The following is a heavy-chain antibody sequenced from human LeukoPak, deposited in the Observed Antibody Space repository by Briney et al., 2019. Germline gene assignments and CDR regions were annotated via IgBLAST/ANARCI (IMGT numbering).Heavy chain of an antibody. V-gene: IGHV3-49*04. Sequence: GGSLRLSCITSGFTFGDHAMSWVRQAPGKGLEWVGFIRSKAYRGTTEYAASVKDRFIISRDDSRSIAYLQMNSLGTEDTALYYCTRGPIQLWIHNAMDVWGQGTMVTVSS. CDR3: TRGPIQLWIHNAMDV. CDR1: GFTFGDHA. D-gene: IGHD5-18*01. J-gene: IGHJ6*02. CDR2: IRSKAYRGTT.